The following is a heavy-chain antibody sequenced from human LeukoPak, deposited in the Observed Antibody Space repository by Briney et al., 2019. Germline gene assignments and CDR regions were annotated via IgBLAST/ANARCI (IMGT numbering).Heavy chain of an antibody. Sequence: ASVKVSCKASGYTFTSYGISWVRQAPGQRLEWMGWINAGNGNTKYSQKFQGRVTITRDTSASTAYMELSSLRSEDTAVYYCARADSGSYPFDYWGQGTLVTVSS. V-gene: IGHV1-3*01. CDR3: ARADSGSYPFDY. J-gene: IGHJ4*02. CDR1: GYTFTSYG. CDR2: INAGNGNT. D-gene: IGHD3-10*01.